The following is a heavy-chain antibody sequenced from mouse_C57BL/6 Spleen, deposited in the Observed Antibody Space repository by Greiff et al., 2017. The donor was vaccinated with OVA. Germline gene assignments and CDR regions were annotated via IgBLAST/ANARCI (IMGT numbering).Heavy chain of an antibody. CDR3: AREGLGQGYFDV. CDR2: ISDGGSYT. J-gene: IGHJ1*03. D-gene: IGHD4-1*01. Sequence: EVKVEESGGGLVKPGGSLKLSCAASGFTFSSYAMSWVRQTPEKRLEWVATISDGGSYTYYPDNVKGRFTISRDNAKNNLYLQMSHLKSEDTAMYYCAREGLGQGYFDVWGTGTTVTVSS. V-gene: IGHV5-4*01. CDR1: GFTFSSYA.